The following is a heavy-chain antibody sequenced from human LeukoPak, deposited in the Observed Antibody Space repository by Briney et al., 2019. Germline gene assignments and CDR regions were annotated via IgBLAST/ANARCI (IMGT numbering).Heavy chain of an antibody. CDR2: INPNRGGT. J-gene: IGHJ4*02. CDR3: ARDLTAEDY. CDR1: GYTFTGYY. V-gene: IGHV1-2*02. Sequence: ASVNVSCQASGYTFTGYYMHWVRQVPGQGLEWMGWINPNRGGTNSAQNFQGRVTMTRDTSISTAYMELSRLRSDDTAVYYCARDLTAEDYWGQGTLVTASS.